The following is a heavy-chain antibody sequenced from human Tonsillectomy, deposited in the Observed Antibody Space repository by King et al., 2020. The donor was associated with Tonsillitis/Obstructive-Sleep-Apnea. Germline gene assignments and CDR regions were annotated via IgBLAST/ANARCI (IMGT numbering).Heavy chain of an antibody. CDR3: ARERGDGGSNWFFDY. CDR1: GFTFDDYG. D-gene: IGHD6-13*01. V-gene: IGHV3-20*04. CDR2: INWNGGST. J-gene: IGHJ4*02. Sequence: DVQLVESGGGVVRPGGSLRLSCAASGFTFDDYGMSWVRQAPGKGLEWVSGINWNGGSTGDADSVKGRFTISRDNAKNSLYLQMNSLRVEDTALYYCARERGDGGSNWFFDYWGQGTLVTVSS.